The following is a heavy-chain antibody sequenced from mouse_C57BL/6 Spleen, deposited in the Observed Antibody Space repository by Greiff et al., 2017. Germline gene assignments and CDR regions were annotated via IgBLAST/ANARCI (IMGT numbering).Heavy chain of an antibody. CDR2: ISSGGSYT. CDR1: GFTFSSYG. V-gene: IGHV5-6*01. D-gene: IGHD3-2*02. J-gene: IGHJ3*01. CDR3: ARHRRETAQAWFAY. Sequence: VQLKESGGDLVKPGGSLKLSCAASGFTFSSYGMSWVRQTPDKRLEWVATISSGGSYTYYPDSVKGRFTISRDNAKNTLYLQMSSLKSEDTAMYYCARHRRETAQAWFAYWGQGTLVTVSA.